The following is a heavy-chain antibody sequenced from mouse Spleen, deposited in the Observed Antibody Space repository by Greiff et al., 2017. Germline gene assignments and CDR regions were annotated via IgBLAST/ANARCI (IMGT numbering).Heavy chain of an antibody. Sequence: QVQLQQSGAELVRPGTSVKVSCKASGYAFTNYLIEWVKQRPGQGLEWIGVINPGSGGTNYNEKFKGKATLTADKSSSTAYMQLSSLTSEDSAVYFCAGSSFYAMDYWGQGTSVTVSS. CDR1: GYAFTNYL. V-gene: IGHV1-54*01. D-gene: IGHD1-1*01. CDR3: AGSSFYAMDY. J-gene: IGHJ4*01. CDR2: INPGSGGT.